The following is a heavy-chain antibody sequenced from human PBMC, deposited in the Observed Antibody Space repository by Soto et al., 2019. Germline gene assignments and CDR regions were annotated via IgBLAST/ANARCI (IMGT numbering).Heavy chain of an antibody. J-gene: IGHJ4*01. Sequence: HPGGSLRLSCSVSGFTFSNYAMHWVRQAPGKGLEYVSGITSDGDSTWHADSVKDRFTISRDNSKNTLFLQMSSLRVEDTAIYFCVKGNQLLRYYFEFWGPGTLVTSPQ. D-gene: IGHD2-15*01. V-gene: IGHV3-64D*06. CDR3: VKGNQLLRYYFEF. CDR1: GFTFSNYA. CDR2: ITSDGDST.